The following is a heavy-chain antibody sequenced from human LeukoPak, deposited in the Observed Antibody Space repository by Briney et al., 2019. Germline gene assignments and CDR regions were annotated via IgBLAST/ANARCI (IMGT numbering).Heavy chain of an antibody. D-gene: IGHD6-13*01. J-gene: IGHJ5*01. Sequence: GGSLRLSCAASGFTFSSYWMHRVRQAPGKGLVWVSRINSDGSTTSHADSVKGRFTISRDNAKNTLFLQMNSLRAEDTAVYYCARGGSSSWYGSWGQGTLVTVSS. V-gene: IGHV3-74*01. CDR3: ARGGSSSWYGS. CDR2: INSDGSTT. CDR1: GFTFSSYW.